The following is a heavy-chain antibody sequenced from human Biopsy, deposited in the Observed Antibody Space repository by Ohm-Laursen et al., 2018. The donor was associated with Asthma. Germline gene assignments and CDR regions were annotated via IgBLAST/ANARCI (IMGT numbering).Heavy chain of an antibody. CDR3: ARTTYGHDGFDP. V-gene: IGHV4-31*03. J-gene: IGHJ5*02. Sequence: SDTLSLTCTVSGGSINIGDYYWSWIRQHPVKGLEWIGRIYYSGSTYYNPSLKSRVSISLDTSKNQFSLSLTSVTAADTAVYYCARTTYGHDGFDPWGQGTLVTVSS. D-gene: IGHD4-17*01. CDR1: GGSINIGDYY. CDR2: IYYSGST.